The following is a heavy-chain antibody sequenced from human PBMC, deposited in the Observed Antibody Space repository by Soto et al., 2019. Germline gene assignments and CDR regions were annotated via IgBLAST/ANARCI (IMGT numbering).Heavy chain of an antibody. Sequence: QLQLQESGPGLMKPSETLSLTCTVSGGSISSTSYYWGWIRQPPGKGLEWNGSIYYSGSTYYNPSLKSRVTISLDTSKNQFSLKLSSVTAADTAVYYCARQGRYFDMGGDYWGQGTLVTVSS. CDR3: ARQGRYFDMGGDY. CDR1: GGSISSTSYY. D-gene: IGHD3-9*01. CDR2: IYYSGST. J-gene: IGHJ4*02. V-gene: IGHV4-39*01.